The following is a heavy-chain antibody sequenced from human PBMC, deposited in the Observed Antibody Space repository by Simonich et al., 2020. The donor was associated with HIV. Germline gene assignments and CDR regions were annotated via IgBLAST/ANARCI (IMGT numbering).Heavy chain of an antibody. V-gene: IGHV4-34*01. J-gene: IGHJ4*02. CDR2: INHRGST. CDR1: GGSFSGYY. CDR3: ARGVDLYDSSPRGFDY. D-gene: IGHD3-22*01. Sequence: QVQLQQWGAGLLKPSETLSLTCAVYGGSFSGYYWNWSRQPPGKGLEWIGEINHRGSTNHNPSLMSRVTISVDTSKNQFSLKLSAVTAADTAVYYCARGVDLYDSSPRGFDYWAQGTLVTVSS.